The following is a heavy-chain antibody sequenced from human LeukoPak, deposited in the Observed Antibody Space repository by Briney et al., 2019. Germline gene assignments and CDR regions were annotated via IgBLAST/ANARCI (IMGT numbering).Heavy chain of an antibody. D-gene: IGHD3-10*01. CDR1: GGSISSSSYY. V-gene: IGHV4-39*07. Sequence: SETLSLTCTVSGGSISSSSYYWGWIRQPPGKGLEWIGSIYYSGSTYYNPSLKSRVTISVDTSKNQFSLKLSSVTAADTAVYYCASVSLRGEVDYWGQGTLVTVSS. J-gene: IGHJ4*02. CDR3: ASVSLRGEVDY. CDR2: IYYSGST.